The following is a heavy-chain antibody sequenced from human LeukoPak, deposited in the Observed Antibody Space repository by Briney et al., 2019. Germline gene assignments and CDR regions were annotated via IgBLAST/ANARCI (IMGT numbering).Heavy chain of an antibody. J-gene: IGHJ4*02. CDR2: ISTYNGNT. V-gene: IGHV1-18*01. CDR3: ASASFDH. CDR1: GYTFVTYG. Sequence: ASVKVSCKASGYTFVTYGINWVRQAPGQGPEWIGWISTYNGNTKYALKFQDRVTLTRDTSTTTAYMELKSLTSDDRAVYYCASASFDHWGKGTLVIVSS.